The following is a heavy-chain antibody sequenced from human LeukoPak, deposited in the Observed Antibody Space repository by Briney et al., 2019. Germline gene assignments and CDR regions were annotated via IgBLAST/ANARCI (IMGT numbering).Heavy chain of an antibody. CDR3: ARRRPTDY. V-gene: IGHV1-8*02. J-gene: IGHJ4*02. CDR1: GGTFSSYA. Sequence: ASVKVSCKASGGTFSSYAISWVRQAPGQGLEWMGWMNPNSGNTGYAQKFQGRVTMTRNTSISTAYMELSSLRSEDTAVYYCARRRPTDYWGQGTLVTVSS. CDR2: MNPNSGNT. D-gene: IGHD1-1*01.